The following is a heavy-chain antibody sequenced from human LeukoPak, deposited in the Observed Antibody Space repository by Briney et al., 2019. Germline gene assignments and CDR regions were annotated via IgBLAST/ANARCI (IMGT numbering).Heavy chain of an antibody. CDR3: ARTSSSGYYVHAFDI. D-gene: IGHD3-22*01. CDR1: GYSFTSYW. V-gene: IGHV5-51*01. CDR2: IYPGDSDT. J-gene: IGHJ3*02. Sequence: GESLKISCKGSGYSFTSYWIGWVRQMPGKGLEWMGIIYPGDSDTRYSPSFQGQVTISADKSISTAYLQWSSLKASDTAMYYCARTSSSGYYVHAFDIWGQGTMVTVSS.